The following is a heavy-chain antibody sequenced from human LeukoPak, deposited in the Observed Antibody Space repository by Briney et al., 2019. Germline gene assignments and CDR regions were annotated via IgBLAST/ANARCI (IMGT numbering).Heavy chain of an antibody. CDR3: ARHMDYWYFDL. CDR1: GYTFTGYY. V-gene: IGHV1-2*02. CDR2: INVNNGDT. Sequence: GASVKVSCKASGYTFTGYYMHWVRQAPGQGLEWMGWINVNNGDTRYAQKFQGRVTVTRDKSISTVYLQWSSLKASDTAMYHCARHMDYWYFDLWGRGTLVTVSS. J-gene: IGHJ2*01.